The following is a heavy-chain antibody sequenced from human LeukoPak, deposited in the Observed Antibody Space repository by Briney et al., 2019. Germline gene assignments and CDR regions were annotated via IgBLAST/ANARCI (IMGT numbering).Heavy chain of an antibody. V-gene: IGHV1-2*06. CDR3: HTYYYDSSGLYYFDY. Sequence: ASVKVSCKASGYTFTGYYMHWVRQAPGQGLEWMGRINPNSGGTNYAQKFQGRVTMTRDTSISTAYMELSRLRSDDTAVYYCHTYYYDSSGLYYFDYWGQGTLDTVSS. J-gene: IGHJ4*02. CDR2: INPNSGGT. CDR1: GYTFTGYY. D-gene: IGHD3-22*01.